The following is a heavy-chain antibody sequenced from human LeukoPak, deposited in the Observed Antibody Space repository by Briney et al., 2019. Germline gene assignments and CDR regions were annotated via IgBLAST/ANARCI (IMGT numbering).Heavy chain of an antibody. D-gene: IGHD3-9*01. J-gene: IGHJ3*02. V-gene: IGHV4-39*01. CDR1: SGSISSSSYY. CDR2: IYYSGST. Sequence: PSETLSLTCTVSSGSISSSSYYWGWIRQPPGKGLEWIGSIYYSGSTYYNPSLKSRVTISVDTSKNQFSLKLSSVTAADTAVYYCARRLTVLQYFDDHDAFDIWGQGTMVTVSS. CDR3: ARRLTVLQYFDDHDAFDI.